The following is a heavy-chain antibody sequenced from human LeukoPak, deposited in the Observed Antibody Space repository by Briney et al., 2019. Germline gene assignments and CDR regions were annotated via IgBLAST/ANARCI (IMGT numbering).Heavy chain of an antibody. V-gene: IGHV4-59*12. CDR3: AGRYFCSSTSCYTFDY. J-gene: IGHJ4*02. CDR1: GGSISSYY. D-gene: IGHD2-2*02. Sequence: SETLSLTCTVSGGSISSYYWSWIRQPPGKGLEWIGYIYYSGSTNYNPSLKSRVTISVDTSKNQFSLKLNSVTAADTAVYYCAGRYFCSSTSCYTFDYWGQGTLVTVSS. CDR2: IYYSGST.